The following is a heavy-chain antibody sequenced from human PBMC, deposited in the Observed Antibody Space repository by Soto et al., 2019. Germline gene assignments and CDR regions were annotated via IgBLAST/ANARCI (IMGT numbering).Heavy chain of an antibody. D-gene: IGHD3-22*01. CDR3: ARTYDSNGYANEFDS. V-gene: IGHV4-34*01. CDR2: INQSGSTKSST. CDR1: GGSFSAYY. Sequence: QVQLQQWGAGLLKPSETLSLTCDVLGGSFSAYYWTWIRQPPGKGLEWIGEINQSGSTKSSTNYNPSLKSRVTISADTSKDQFSLQLNSVTAADTAVYYCARTYDSNGYANEFDSWGQGILVTVTS. J-gene: IGHJ4*02.